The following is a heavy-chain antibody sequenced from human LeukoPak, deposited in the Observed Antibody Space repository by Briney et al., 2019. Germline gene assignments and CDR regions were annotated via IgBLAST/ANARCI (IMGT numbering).Heavy chain of an antibody. CDR3: ARSEDVAKEYYDILTGYYLAQGDYYYMDV. CDR2: IIPIFGTA. V-gene: IGHV1-69*06. J-gene: IGHJ6*03. D-gene: IGHD3-9*01. Sequence: SVKVSCKASGGTFSSYAISWVRQAPGQGLEWMGGIIPIFGTANYAQKFQGRVTITADKSTSTAYMELSSLRSEDTAVYYCARSEDVAKEYYDILTGYYLAQGDYYYMDVWGKGTTVTVSS. CDR1: GGTFSSYA.